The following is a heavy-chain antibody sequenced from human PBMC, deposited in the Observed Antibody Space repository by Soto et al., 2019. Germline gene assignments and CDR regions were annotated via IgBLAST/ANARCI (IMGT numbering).Heavy chain of an antibody. CDR3: ARDGRRAARPNEGMDE. V-gene: IGHV3-30-3*01. CDR2: LSYDGSNK. D-gene: IGHD6-6*01. Sequence: GGSLRLSCAASGFTFSSYAMHWVRQAPGKGLEWVAVLSYDGSNKYYADSVKGRFTISTDNSKYTLYLQMNSLRSEDTAVYYCARDGRRAARPNEGMDELAQETMVKISS. CDR1: GFTFSSYA. J-gene: IGHJ6*02.